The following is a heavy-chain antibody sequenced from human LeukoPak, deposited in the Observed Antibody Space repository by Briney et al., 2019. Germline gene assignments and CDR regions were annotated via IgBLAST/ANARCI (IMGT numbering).Heavy chain of an antibody. V-gene: IGHV3-49*03. CDR2: ISGGTT. CDR1: GFTFGDYL. CDR3: SRGSGWLSVY. Sequence: GGSLRLSCTASGFTFGDYLMSWSRQAPGTGLEWIGFISGGTTEYAASVKGRFTISRDDSTSIAYLQMNSLTTEDTAVYYCSRGSGWLSVYWGQGTLVTVSS. J-gene: IGHJ4*02. D-gene: IGHD6-19*01.